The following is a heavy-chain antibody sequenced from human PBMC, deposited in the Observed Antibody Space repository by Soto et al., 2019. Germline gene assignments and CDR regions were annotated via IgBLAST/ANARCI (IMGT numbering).Heavy chain of an antibody. J-gene: IGHJ6*01. Sequence: ASVQVSYRASGYTLTSYALSLVRQAPGQGLEWMGSINPNNGYTNYAQKFQGWVTMTRDTSTSTAYMELSRLRSDDTAVYYCARGCEGAATGMTYYYPGMDGWGEGTTVTVSS. D-gene: IGHD6-13*01. CDR2: INPNNGYT. V-gene: IGHV1-18*01. CDR3: ARGCEGAATGMTYYYPGMDG. CDR1: GYTLTSYA.